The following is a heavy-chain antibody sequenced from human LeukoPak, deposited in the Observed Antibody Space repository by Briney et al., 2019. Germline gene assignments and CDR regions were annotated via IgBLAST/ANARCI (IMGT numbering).Heavy chain of an antibody. V-gene: IGHV1-18*01. CDR3: ARSYKQWLVVPFDY. J-gene: IGHJ4*02. CDR1: GYTFVSYG. Sequence: GASVTVSCKASGYTFVSYGISWVRQAPGQGLEWMGWISPYNGNTNYAQKLQGRLTMTTDTSTTTAYMELRSLRSDDTAVYYCARSYKQWLVVPFDYWGQGTLVTVSS. D-gene: IGHD6-19*01. CDR2: ISPYNGNT.